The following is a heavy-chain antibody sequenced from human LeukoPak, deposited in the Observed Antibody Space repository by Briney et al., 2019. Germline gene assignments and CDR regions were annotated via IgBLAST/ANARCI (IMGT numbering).Heavy chain of an antibody. J-gene: IGHJ4*02. V-gene: IGHV4-59*08. Sequence: PSETLSLPCSVSGGSISSYSWSWIRQPPGKGLEWIGYIYYSGSTNYNPSLKSRVTISVDTSKNQFSLKLSSVTAADTAVYYCARRTTYSNSCFDYWGQGTLVTVSS. CDR2: IYYSGST. D-gene: IGHD6-13*01. CDR1: GGSISSYS. CDR3: ARRTTYSNSCFDY.